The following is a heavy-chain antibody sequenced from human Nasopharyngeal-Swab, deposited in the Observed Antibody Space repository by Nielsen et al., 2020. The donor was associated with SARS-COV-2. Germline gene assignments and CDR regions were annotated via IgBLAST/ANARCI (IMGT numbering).Heavy chain of an antibody. CDR3: AKGGGYYYGSGRLYSDY. Sequence: GESLKISCAASGFTFSTYAMTWVRQAPGRGLEWVSVISGAGASPYYADSVKGRFTISRDNSKNTVSLQMNSLRAEDTAVYYCAKGGGYYYGSGRLYSDYWGQGTLVNVSS. D-gene: IGHD3-10*01. CDR2: ISGAGASP. CDR1: GFTFSTYA. V-gene: IGHV3-23*01. J-gene: IGHJ4*02.